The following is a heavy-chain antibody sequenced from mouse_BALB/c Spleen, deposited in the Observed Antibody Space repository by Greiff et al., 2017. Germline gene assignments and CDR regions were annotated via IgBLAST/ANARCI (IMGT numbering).Heavy chain of an antibody. Sequence: QVQLKQSGAELARPGASVKMSCKASGYTFTSYTMHWVKQRPGQGLEWIGYINPSSGYTNYNQKFKDKATLTADKSSSTAYMQLSSLTSEDSAVYYCARKGYNWDYFDYWGQGTTLTVSS. CDR2: INPSSGYT. J-gene: IGHJ2*01. CDR3: ARKGYNWDYFDY. CDR1: GYTFTSYT. V-gene: IGHV1-4*01. D-gene: IGHD4-1*01.